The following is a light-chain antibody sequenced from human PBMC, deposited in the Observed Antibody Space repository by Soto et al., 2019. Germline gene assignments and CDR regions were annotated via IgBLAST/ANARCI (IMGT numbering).Light chain of an antibody. CDR1: SSDVGGYNY. CDR3: CSYAGSYV. J-gene: IGLJ1*01. Sequence: QSVLTQPRSVSGSPGQSVTLSCTGTSSDVGGYNYVSWYQQHPGKAPKLMIYDVSKRPSGVPDRFSGSKSGNTASLTISGLQAEDEADYYCCSYAGSYVFGTGTKVTVL. CDR2: DVS. V-gene: IGLV2-11*01.